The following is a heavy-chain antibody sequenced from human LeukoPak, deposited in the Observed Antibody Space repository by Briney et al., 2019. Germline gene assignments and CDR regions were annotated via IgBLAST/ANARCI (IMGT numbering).Heavy chain of an antibody. D-gene: IGHD2-15*01. CDR3: AREYSSSWFDS. CDR2: INPNSGGT. J-gene: IGHJ5*01. CDR1: GYTFTGHY. V-gene: IGHV1-2*04. Sequence: ASVKVSCKASGYTFTGHYMHWVRQAPGQGLEWMGWINPNSGGTNYAQKFQGWVTMTRDTSISTTHLGLSRLRYDDTAVYYCAREYSSSWFDSWGQGTLVTVSS.